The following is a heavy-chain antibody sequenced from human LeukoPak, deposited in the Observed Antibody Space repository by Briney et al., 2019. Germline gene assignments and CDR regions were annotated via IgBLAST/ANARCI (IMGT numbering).Heavy chain of an antibody. CDR1: GFTFSSYA. CDR3: ARDHRNRKEGAHYYYYYYMDV. Sequence: PGGSLRLSCAASGFTFSSYAMHWVRQAPGKGLEWVAVISYDGSNKYYADSVKGRFTISRDNSKNTLYLQMNSLRAEDTAVYYCARDHRNRKEGAHYYYYYYMDVWGKGTTVTVSS. D-gene: IGHD1-26*01. J-gene: IGHJ6*03. V-gene: IGHV3-30-3*01. CDR2: ISYDGSNK.